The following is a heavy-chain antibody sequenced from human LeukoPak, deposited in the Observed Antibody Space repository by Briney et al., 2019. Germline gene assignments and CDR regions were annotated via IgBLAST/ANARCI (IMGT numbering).Heavy chain of an antibody. CDR2: INPNSGGT. J-gene: IGHJ5*02. CDR3: ARLYCSSTSCYLGRDNGFDP. Sequence: ASVKVSCRASGYTFTGYYIHWVRQAPGQGLVWMGWINPNSGGTNYAQKFQGRVTMTRDTSISTAYMELSRLTSDDTAVYYCARLYCSSTSCYLGRDNGFDPWGRGTLVSVSS. D-gene: IGHD2-2*01. CDR1: GYTFTGYY. V-gene: IGHV1-2*02.